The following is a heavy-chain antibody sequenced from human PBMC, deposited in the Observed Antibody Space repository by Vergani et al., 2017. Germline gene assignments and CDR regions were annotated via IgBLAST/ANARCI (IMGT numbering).Heavy chain of an antibody. J-gene: IGHJ3*02. V-gene: IGHV3-23*01. D-gene: IGHD3-3*01. CDR3: ARDQYRGSYYDFWSGYGAFDI. CDR1: GFTFSSYA. CDR2: ISGSGGST. Sequence: EVQLLESGGGLVQPGGSLRLSCAASGFTFSSYAMSWVRQAPGKGLEWVSAISGSGGSTYYADSVKGRFTISRDNSKNTLYLQMNSLRAEDTAVYYCARDQYRGSYYDFWSGYGAFDIWGQGTMVTVSS.